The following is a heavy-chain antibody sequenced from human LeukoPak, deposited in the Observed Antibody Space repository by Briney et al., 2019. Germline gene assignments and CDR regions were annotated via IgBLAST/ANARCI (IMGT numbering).Heavy chain of an antibody. CDR3: ARELDSYGLAL. J-gene: IGHJ4*02. CDR2: INPNSGGT. Sequence: GASVKVSCKASGYTFTGYYMHWVRQAPGQGLEWMGWINPNSGGTNYAQKFQGRVTMTRDTSISTAYMELSSLRSEDTAVYYCARELDSYGLALWGQGTLVTVSS. V-gene: IGHV1-2*02. CDR1: GYTFTGYY. D-gene: IGHD5-18*01.